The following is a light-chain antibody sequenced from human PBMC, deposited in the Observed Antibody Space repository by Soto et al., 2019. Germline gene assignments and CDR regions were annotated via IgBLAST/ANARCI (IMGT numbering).Light chain of an antibody. CDR2: DVS. Sequence: EIVLTQSPATLSLSPGERATLSCRASQSVSSYLAWYQQKPGQAPRLLIYDVSNRATGIPARFSGSGSGTDFTLTISSLEPEDFAVYYCQERSNWPLTFGGGTKVEIK. J-gene: IGKJ4*01. V-gene: IGKV3-11*01. CDR1: QSVSSY. CDR3: QERSNWPLT.